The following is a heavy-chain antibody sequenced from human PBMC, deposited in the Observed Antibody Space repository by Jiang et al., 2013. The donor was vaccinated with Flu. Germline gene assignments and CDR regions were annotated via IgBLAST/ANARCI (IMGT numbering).Heavy chain of an antibody. CDR3: ARGSGAAGLPFDY. CDR1: GFTFSSYS. J-gene: IGHJ4*02. D-gene: IGHD6-13*01. CDR2: ISSSSSYI. V-gene: IGHV3-21*01. Sequence: VQLVESGGGLVKPGGSLRLSCAASGFTFSSYSMNWVRQAPGKGLEWVSSISSSSSYIYYADSVKGRFTISRDNAKNSLYLQMNSLRAEDTAVYYCARGSGAAGLPFDYWGQGTLVTVSS.